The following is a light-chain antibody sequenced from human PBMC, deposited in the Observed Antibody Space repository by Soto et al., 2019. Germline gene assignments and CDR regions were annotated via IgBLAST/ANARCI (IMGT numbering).Light chain of an antibody. CDR1: SRDVGAHHY. CDR3: SSYSTTTTPCV. CDR2: EVG. Sequence: QSVLAQPASVSGSPGQSITISCTGTSRDVGAHHYVSWYQQHPGKAPKLIIYEVGARPSGVSNRFSGSKSGNTASLTISGLQAEDEGDYYCSSYSTTTTPCVFGTGTKVTVL. V-gene: IGLV2-14*01. J-gene: IGLJ1*01.